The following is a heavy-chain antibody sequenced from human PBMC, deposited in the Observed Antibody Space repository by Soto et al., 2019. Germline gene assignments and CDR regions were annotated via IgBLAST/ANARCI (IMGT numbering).Heavy chain of an antibody. CDR3: ARGVTAGVDY. J-gene: IGHJ4*02. D-gene: IGHD1-26*01. Sequence: ASVKVSCKASGYSFTSLDINWVRQTTGQGLEWMGWMQPSSGRAGYAQKFQGRVTMTRDTSINTAYMELSSLTSDDTAFYYCARGVTAGVDYWGQGTLVTVSS. CDR1: GYSFTSLD. CDR2: MQPSSGRA. V-gene: IGHV1-8*01.